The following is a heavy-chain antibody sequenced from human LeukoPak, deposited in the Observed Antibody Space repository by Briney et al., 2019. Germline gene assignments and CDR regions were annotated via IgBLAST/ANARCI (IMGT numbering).Heavy chain of an antibody. CDR1: GGSFSGYY. V-gene: IGHV4-34*01. J-gene: IGHJ5*02. CDR3: ASRKRCYGSGRAWFDP. D-gene: IGHD3-10*01. Sequence: SETLSLTCAVYGGSFSGYYWSWIRQPPGKGLEWIGEINHSGSTNYNPSLKSRVTISVDTSKNQFSLKLSSVTAADTAVYYCASRKRCYGSGRAWFDPWGQGTLVTVSS. CDR2: INHSGST.